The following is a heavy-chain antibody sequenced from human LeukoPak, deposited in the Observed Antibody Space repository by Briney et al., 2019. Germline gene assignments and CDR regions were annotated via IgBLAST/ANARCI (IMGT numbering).Heavy chain of an antibody. CDR3: AKGGLSSSIPFDY. Sequence: GGALRLSCAAAGVTFNIYAMSWVRQAPGMGLEWVSTTSSSGGSTYCADSVQGRFTISRDNSKNTLYLQMNSLRAEDTAVYYCAKGGLSSSIPFDYWGQGTLVTVSS. CDR2: TSSSGGST. D-gene: IGHD6-6*01. J-gene: IGHJ4*02. CDR1: GVTFNIYA. V-gene: IGHV3-23*01.